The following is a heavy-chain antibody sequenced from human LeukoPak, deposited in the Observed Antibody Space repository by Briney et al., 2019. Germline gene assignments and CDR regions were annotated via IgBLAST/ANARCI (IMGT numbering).Heavy chain of an antibody. Sequence: GGSLRLSCADSGFSFSTYAMSWARQAPGKGLEWVSAISGSGGSTYYADSVKGRFTISRDNSKNTLYLQMNSLRAEDTAVYYCAKEYYYDTRDYYFDYWGQGTLVAVSS. V-gene: IGHV3-23*01. CDR2: ISGSGGST. CDR3: AKEYYYDTRDYYFDY. J-gene: IGHJ4*02. CDR1: GFSFSTYA. D-gene: IGHD3-22*01.